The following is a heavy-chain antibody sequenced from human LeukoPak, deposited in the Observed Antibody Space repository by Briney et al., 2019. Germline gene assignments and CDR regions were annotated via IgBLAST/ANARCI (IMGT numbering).Heavy chain of an antibody. J-gene: IGHJ5*02. Sequence: SETLSLTCAVYGGSFSGYYWSWIRQPPGKGLEWIGEINHSGSTNYNPSLKSRVTISVDTSKNQFSLKLSSVTAADTAVYYCARDLQWLPNWFDPWGQGTLVTVSS. V-gene: IGHV4-34*01. D-gene: IGHD5-12*01. CDR3: ARDLQWLPNWFDP. CDR1: GGSFSGYY. CDR2: INHSGST.